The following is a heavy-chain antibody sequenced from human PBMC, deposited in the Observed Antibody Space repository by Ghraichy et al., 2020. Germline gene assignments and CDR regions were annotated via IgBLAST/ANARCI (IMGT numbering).Heavy chain of an antibody. CDR1: GGSFSGYY. V-gene: IGHV4-34*01. D-gene: IGHD2-2*01. Sequence: SETLSLTCAVYGGSFSGYYWSWIRQPPGKGLEWIGEINHSGSTNYNPSLKSRVTISVDTSKNQFSLKLSSVTAADTAVYYCARGRDVVVPAASNWFDPWGQGTLVTVSS. J-gene: IGHJ5*02. CDR2: INHSGST. CDR3: ARGRDVVVPAASNWFDP.